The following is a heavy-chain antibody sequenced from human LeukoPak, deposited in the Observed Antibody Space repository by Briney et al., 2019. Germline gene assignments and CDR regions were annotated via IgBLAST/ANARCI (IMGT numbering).Heavy chain of an antibody. CDR2: MFFGGST. D-gene: IGHD1-26*01. J-gene: IGHJ3*02. Sequence: SETLSLTCTVSGGSISSSGFYWGWIRQPPGKGLEWIGSMFFGGSTFYNASLKSRVTISVDTSKNQFSLKLSSVTAADTAVYYCARYSGSYYAFDIWGQGTMVTVSS. CDR3: ARYSGSYYAFDI. V-gene: IGHV4-39*01. CDR1: GGSISSSGFY.